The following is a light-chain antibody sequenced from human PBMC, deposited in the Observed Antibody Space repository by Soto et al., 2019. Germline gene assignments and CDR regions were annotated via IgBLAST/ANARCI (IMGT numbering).Light chain of an antibody. CDR3: QQYGSSAS. V-gene: IGKV3D-20*01. CDR2: DTS. CDR1: QSVSSSY. J-gene: IGKJ1*01. Sequence: EIVLAQSTGTLSLSLGERANFSCRASQSVSSSYLAWYQQKPGLAPSLTLYDTSFRATGIPDRFSASGSETDFTLPLSRLDPEDFAVYNCQQYGSSASFGQVTKLDIK.